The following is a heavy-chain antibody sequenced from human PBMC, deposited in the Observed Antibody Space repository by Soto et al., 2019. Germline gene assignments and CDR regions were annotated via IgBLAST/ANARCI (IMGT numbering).Heavy chain of an antibody. CDR2: IYPGDSGT. D-gene: IGHD1-26*01. J-gene: IGHJ6*02. CDR3: ARRGSGFLYYYGMDV. Sequence: GESLKISCKGSGYSFTSYWIGWVRQMPGKGLEWMGIIYPGDSGTRYSPSFQGQVTISADKSISTAYLQWSSLKASDTAMYYCARRGSGFLYYYGMDVWGQGTTVTVS. CDR1: GYSFTSYW. V-gene: IGHV5-51*01.